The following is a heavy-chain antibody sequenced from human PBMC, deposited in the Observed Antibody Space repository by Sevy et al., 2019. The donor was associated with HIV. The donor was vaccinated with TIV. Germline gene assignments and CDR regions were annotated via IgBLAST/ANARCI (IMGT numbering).Heavy chain of an antibody. V-gene: IGHV3-15*01. J-gene: IGHJ3*02. Sequence: GGSLRLSCAASGFTFSNAWMSWVRQAPGKGLEWVGRIKSKTDGWTTDYAAPVKGRFTISRDDSKNTLYLQMNSLKTEDTAVYYCTTDHHIVVVTAISFGSSAFDIWGQGTMVTVSS. CDR1: GFTFSNAW. D-gene: IGHD2-21*02. CDR2: IKSKTDGWTT. CDR3: TTDHHIVVVTAISFGSSAFDI.